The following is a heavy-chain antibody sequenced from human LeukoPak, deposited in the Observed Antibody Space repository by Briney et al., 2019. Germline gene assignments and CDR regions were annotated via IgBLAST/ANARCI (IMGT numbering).Heavy chain of an antibody. V-gene: IGHV3-30-3*01. J-gene: IGHJ5*02. D-gene: IGHD4-23*01. Sequence: GGSVRLSCAASGFTFSSYAMHWVRQAPGKGLEWVAVISYDGSNKYYADSVKGRFTISRDNSKNTLYLQMNSLRAEDTAVYYCARGGNGYNWFDPWGQGTLVTVSS. CDR2: ISYDGSNK. CDR3: ARGGNGYNWFDP. CDR1: GFTFSSYA.